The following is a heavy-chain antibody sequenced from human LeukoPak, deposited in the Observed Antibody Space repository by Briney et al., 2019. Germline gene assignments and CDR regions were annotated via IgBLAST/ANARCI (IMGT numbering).Heavy chain of an antibody. D-gene: IGHD7-27*01. J-gene: IGHJ4*02. CDR1: GYTFTSYG. Sequence: TSVKVSCKATGYTFTSYGISWVRQAPGQGLEWMGWIISNSDITNYVQKLQGRVTMTTDTSTSTAYMELRSLRSDDTALYFCARDWGSIKVIADYWGQGTLVTVHS. CDR2: IISNSDIT. CDR3: ARDWGSIKVIADY. V-gene: IGHV1-18*01.